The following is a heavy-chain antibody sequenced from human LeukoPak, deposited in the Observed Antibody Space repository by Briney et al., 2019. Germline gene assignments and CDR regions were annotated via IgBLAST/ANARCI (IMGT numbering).Heavy chain of an antibody. D-gene: IGHD6-19*01. Sequence: SETLSLTCTVSGGSISSSSYYWGWIRQPPGKGLEWIGSIYYSGSTYYNPSLKSRVTISVDTSKNQFSLKLSSVTAADTAVYYCARGGIAVAVYYYYGMDVWGQGTTVTVSS. J-gene: IGHJ6*02. V-gene: IGHV4-39*07. CDR1: GGSISSSSYY. CDR3: ARGGIAVAVYYYYGMDV. CDR2: IYYSGST.